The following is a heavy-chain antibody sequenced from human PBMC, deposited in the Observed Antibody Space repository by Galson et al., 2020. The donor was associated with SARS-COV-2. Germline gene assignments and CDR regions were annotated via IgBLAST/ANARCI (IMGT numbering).Heavy chain of an antibody. D-gene: IGHD3-22*01. CDR3: ARAHNGADYYDSSGIDY. CDR1: GFTFSSYG. V-gene: IGHV3-33*01. CDR2: IWYDGSNK. Sequence: QAGGSLRLSCAASGFTFSSYGMHWVRQAPGKGLEWVAVIWYDGSNKYYADSVKGRFTISRDNSKNTLYLQMNSLRAEDTAVYYCARAHNGADYYDSSGIDYWGQGTLVTVSS. J-gene: IGHJ4*02.